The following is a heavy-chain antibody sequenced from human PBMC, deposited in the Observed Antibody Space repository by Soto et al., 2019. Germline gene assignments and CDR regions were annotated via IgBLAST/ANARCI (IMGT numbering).Heavy chain of an antibody. CDR1: GGTFSSYA. CDR3: ARSQGSSTSLEIYYYYYYGMDV. CDR2: IIPISGTA. J-gene: IGHJ6*02. V-gene: IGHV1-69*01. D-gene: IGHD2-2*01. Sequence: QVQLVQSGAELKKPGSSVKVSCKASGGTFSSYAISWVRQAPGQGLEWMGGIIPISGTANYAQKFQGRVTITADESTSTAYMELSSLRSEDTAVYYCARSQGSSTSLEIYYYYYYGMDVWGQGTMVTVSS.